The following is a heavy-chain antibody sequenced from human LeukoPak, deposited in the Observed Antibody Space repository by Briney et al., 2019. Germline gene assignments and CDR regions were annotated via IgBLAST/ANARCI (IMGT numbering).Heavy chain of an antibody. J-gene: IGHJ5*02. V-gene: IGHV4-39*01. CDR3: ARQAAGRWFDP. CDR1: GXSISSRSDY. Sequence: SETLSLTCTVSGXSISSRSDYWGWIRQPPGKGLEWIGSLYESGSTYYNPSLKSRVTISVDTSKNQFSLKLSSVTAADTAVFYCARQAAGRWFDPWGQGTLVTVSS. CDR2: LYESGST.